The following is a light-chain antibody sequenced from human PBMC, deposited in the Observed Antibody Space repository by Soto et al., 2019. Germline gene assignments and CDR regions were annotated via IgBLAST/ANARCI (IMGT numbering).Light chain of an antibody. J-gene: IGLJ3*02. V-gene: IGLV1-44*01. CDR2: SNN. CDR1: SSNIGSNT. Sequence: QSVLTQPPSASGTPGQRVTISCSGSSSNIGSNTVNWYQQLPGTAPKLLIYSNNQRPSGVPDRFSGSKSGTSASLAISGLQSDDEPDYYCAAWDDSLNGPVFGGGTKVTVL. CDR3: AAWDDSLNGPV.